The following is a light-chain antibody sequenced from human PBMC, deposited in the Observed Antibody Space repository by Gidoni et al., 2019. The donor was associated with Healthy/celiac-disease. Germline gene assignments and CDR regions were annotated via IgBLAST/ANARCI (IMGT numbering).Light chain of an antibody. J-gene: IGLJ2*01. CDR1: SSDVGGYNY. Sequence: QSALTQPASVSGSPGQSITIPCTGTSSDVGGYNYVPWYQQHPGKAPKLMIDEVSNRPSGVSNRFSGSKSGNTASLTISGLQAEDEADYYCSSDTSSSTPVVFGGGTKLTVL. V-gene: IGLV2-14*01. CDR2: EVS. CDR3: SSDTSSSTPVV.